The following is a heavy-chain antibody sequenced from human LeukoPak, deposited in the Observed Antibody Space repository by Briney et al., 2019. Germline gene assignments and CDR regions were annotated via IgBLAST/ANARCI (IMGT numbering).Heavy chain of an antibody. CDR2: IYYSGST. Sequence: SETLSLTCTVSGGSISSYYWSWIRQPPGKGLEWIGYIYYSGSTNYNPSLKSRVTISVDTSKNQFSLKLSSVTAADTAVYYCARDSPDYASAFDIWGQGTMVTVSS. V-gene: IGHV4-59*01. CDR3: ARDSPDYASAFDI. J-gene: IGHJ3*02. D-gene: IGHD3-10*01. CDR1: GGSISSYY.